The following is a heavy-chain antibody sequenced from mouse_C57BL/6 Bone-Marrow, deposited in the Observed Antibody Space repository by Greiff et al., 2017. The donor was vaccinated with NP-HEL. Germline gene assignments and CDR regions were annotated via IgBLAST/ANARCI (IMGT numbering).Heavy chain of an antibody. CDR2: IRSKSNNYAT. V-gene: IGHV10-1*01. CDR3: VRQSDYYGSPLYYAMDY. D-gene: IGHD1-1*01. J-gene: IGHJ4*01. CDR1: GFSFNTYA. Sequence: EVKLVESGGGLVQPKGSLKLSCAASGFSFNTYAMNWVRQAPGKGLEWVARIRSKSNNYATYYADSVKDRFTISRDDSESMLYLQMNNLKTEDTAMYYCVRQSDYYGSPLYYAMDYWGQGTSVTVSS.